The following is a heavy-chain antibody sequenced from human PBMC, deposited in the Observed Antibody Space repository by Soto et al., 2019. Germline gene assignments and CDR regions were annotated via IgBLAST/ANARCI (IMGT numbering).Heavy chain of an antibody. Sequence: QVQLQESGPGLVKPSQTLALTCSVSGVSVSSGAYFWSWIRQRPGKGLEWIGYIYYSGSTYSNPSLQSRVTISLDTSKNHFALERSSVTAADTAVYYWASRYGSSGYNAAFDICGQGTVVTVSS. CDR1: GVSVSSGAYF. CDR3: ASRYGSSGYNAAFDI. CDR2: IYYSGST. J-gene: IGHJ3*02. D-gene: IGHD3-22*01. V-gene: IGHV4-31*03.